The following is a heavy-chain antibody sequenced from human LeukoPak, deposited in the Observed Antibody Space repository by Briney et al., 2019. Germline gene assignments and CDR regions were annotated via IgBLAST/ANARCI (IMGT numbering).Heavy chain of an antibody. CDR3: ARGGSGSYYHLFDY. CDR1: GFTFSSYS. CDR2: TSSSSYI. Sequence: GGSLRLSCAASGFTFSSYSMNWVRQAPGKGLEWVSSTSSSSYIYYADSVKGRFTISRDNAKNSLYLQMNSLRAEDTAVYYCARGGSGSYYHLFDYWGQGTLVTVSS. J-gene: IGHJ4*02. D-gene: IGHD3-10*01. V-gene: IGHV3-21*01.